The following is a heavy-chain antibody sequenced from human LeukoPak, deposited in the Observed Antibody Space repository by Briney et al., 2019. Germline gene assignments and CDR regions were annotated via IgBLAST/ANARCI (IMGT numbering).Heavy chain of an antibody. D-gene: IGHD5-18*01. J-gene: IGHJ6*02. CDR3: RGPTQQWLYSGTDV. Sequence: GGSLGLSCTASGFTFGDHAMSWVRQAPGKGLEWLGFIRSKAYGGTTEYAATAKGRFTISRDDSKSIAYLQMNSLTTEDTAVYCSRGPTQQWLYSGTDVWGQGTTVIVSS. V-gene: IGHV3-49*04. CDR2: IRSKAYGGTT. CDR1: GFTFGDHA.